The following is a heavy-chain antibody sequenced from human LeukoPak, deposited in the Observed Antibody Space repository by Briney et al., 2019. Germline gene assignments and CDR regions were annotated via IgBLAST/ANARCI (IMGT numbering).Heavy chain of an antibody. CDR2: IYGSDDK. D-gene: IGHD5-18*01. V-gene: IGHV2-5*01. CDR3: ARQGYGYVYFDF. CDR1: GFSLDSTAVG. J-gene: IGHJ4*02. Sequence: SGPTLVDPPVPLTLTCTFSGFSLDSTAVGVGWGRQPPVKALEWVALIYGSDDKRYMPSLQNRLTITKDTSKNLVVLTMANVDPVDTATYYCARQGYGYVYFDFWGRGSLVTVSS.